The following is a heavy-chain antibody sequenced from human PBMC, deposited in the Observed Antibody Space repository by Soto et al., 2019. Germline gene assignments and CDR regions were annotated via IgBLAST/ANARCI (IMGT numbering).Heavy chain of an antibody. CDR1: GYTFTSYA. D-gene: IGHD2-15*01. CDR3: ARDRGGWPDY. CDR2: INAGNGNT. V-gene: IGHV1-3*01. J-gene: IGHJ4*02. Sequence: QVQLVQSGAEVKKPGASVKVSCKASGYTFTSYAMHWVRQAPGQRLEWMGWINAGNGNTQYSQKFQGRVTITRDTSASTAYMELSSLRSEYTAVYYCARDRGGWPDYWGQGTLVTVSS.